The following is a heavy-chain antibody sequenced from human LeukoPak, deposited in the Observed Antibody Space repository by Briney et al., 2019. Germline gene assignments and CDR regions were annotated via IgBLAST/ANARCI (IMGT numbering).Heavy chain of an antibody. CDR1: GGPISSGDYY. Sequence: PSETLSLTCTVSGGPISSGDYYWSWIRQPPGKGLEWIGYIYYSGSTYYNPSLKSRVTISVDTSKNQFSLKLSSVTAADTAVYYCARGLWFGAPVYYYYGMDVWGQGTTVTVSS. D-gene: IGHD3-10*01. J-gene: IGHJ6*02. CDR3: ARGLWFGAPVYYYYGMDV. V-gene: IGHV4-30-4*01. CDR2: IYYSGST.